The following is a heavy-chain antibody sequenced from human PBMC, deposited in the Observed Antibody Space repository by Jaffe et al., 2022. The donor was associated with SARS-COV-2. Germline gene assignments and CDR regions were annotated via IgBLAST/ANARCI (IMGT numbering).Heavy chain of an antibody. Sequence: QVQLVESGGGVVQPGRSLRLSCAASGFTFSSYGMHWVRQAPGKGLEWVAVISYDGSNKYYADSVKGRFTISRDNSKNTLYLQMNSLRAEDTAVYYCAKDLEGYCSGGSCYYFDYWGQGTLVTVSS. CDR3: AKDLEGYCSGGSCYYFDY. CDR2: ISYDGSNK. CDR1: GFTFSSYG. V-gene: IGHV3-30*18. D-gene: IGHD2-15*01. J-gene: IGHJ4*02.